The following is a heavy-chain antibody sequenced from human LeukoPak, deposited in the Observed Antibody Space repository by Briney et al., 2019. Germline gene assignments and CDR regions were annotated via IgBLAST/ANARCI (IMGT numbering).Heavy chain of an antibody. CDR3: ARTVVNYFDY. J-gene: IGHJ4*02. CDR2: IYYSGST. Sequence: SETLSLTCTVSGGSISSSSYYWGWIRQPPGKGLEWIGSIYYSGSTYYNPSLKSRVTISVDTSKNQFSLKLSSVTAADTAVYYCARTVVNYFDYWGQGTLVTVSS. CDR1: GGSISSSSYY. V-gene: IGHV4-39*01.